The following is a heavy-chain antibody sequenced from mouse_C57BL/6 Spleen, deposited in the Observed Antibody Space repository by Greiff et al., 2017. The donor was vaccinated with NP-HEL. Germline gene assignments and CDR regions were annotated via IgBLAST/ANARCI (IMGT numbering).Heavy chain of an antibody. V-gene: IGHV1-42*01. D-gene: IGHD1-1*01. J-gene: IGHJ3*01. CDR2: INPSTGGT. CDR1: GYSFTGYY. CDR3: ARMGPYYGSSYGFAY. Sequence: EVQRVESGPELVKPGASVKISCKASGYSFTGYYMNWVKQSPEKSLEWIGEINPSTGGTTYNQKFKAKATLTVDKSSSTAYMQLKSLTSEDSAVYYCARMGPYYGSSYGFAYWGQGTLVTVSA.